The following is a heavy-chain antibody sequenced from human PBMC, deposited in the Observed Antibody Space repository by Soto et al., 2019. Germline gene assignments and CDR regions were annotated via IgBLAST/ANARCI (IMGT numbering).Heavy chain of an antibody. CDR2: IYYSGST. Sequence: QVQLQESGPGLVKPSETLSLTCTVSGGSISSYYWSWIRQPPGKGLEWIGYIYYSGSTNYNPSLKSRVTLSVDTSNNQCSLTLSSVTAADTAVYYCARGALGTAAGYYFYYMDVWGEETTVTVSS. J-gene: IGHJ6*03. CDR3: ARGALGTAAGYYFYYMDV. D-gene: IGHD6-13*01. CDR1: GGSISSYY. V-gene: IGHV4-59*01.